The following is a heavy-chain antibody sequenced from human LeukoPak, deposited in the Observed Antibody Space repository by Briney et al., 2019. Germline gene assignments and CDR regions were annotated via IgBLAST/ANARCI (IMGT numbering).Heavy chain of an antibody. J-gene: IGHJ5*02. CDR2: ISVRGGST. D-gene: IGHD2-15*01. CDR3: AKRFRRSPVVVVAATYNWFDP. Sequence: GWALRLSCAASGFTFSSYAMSGVRQAPGKGLEGVSAISVRGGSTYYADSVKGRFTISRDNSKNTLYLQMNSLRAEDTAVYYCAKRFRRSPVVVVAATYNWFDPWGQGTLVTVSS. V-gene: IGHV3-23*01. CDR1: GFTFSSYA.